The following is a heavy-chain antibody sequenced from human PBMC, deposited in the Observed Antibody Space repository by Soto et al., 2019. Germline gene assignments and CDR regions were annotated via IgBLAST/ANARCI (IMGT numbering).Heavy chain of an antibody. CDR1: GFTFSSYG. J-gene: IGHJ4*02. CDR2: IWYDGSNK. D-gene: IGHD6-6*01. CDR3: ARDGGSSMLFDY. Sequence: QVQLVESGGGVVQPGRSLRLSCAASGFTFSSYGMHWVRQAPGKGLEWVAVIWYDGSNKYYADSVKGRFTISRDNSKNTLYLQMNSLRAEDTAVYYCARDGGSSMLFDYWGQGTLVTVSS. V-gene: IGHV3-33*01.